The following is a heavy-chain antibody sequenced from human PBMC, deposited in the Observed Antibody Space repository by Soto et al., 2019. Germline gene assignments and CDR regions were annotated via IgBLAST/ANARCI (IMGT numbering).Heavy chain of an antibody. D-gene: IGHD1-1*01. V-gene: IGHV1-18*01. CDR1: GYAFTTYG. CDR3: ARGRYGDY. Sequence: QVHLVQSGAEVKKPGASVKVSCKCSGYAFTTYGITWVRQAPGQGLEWMGWISAHSGNTNYAQKLQGRVTVTRDTSTSTAYMELRSLRSDDTAVYYFARGRYGDYWGQGALVTVSS. J-gene: IGHJ4*02. CDR2: ISAHSGNT.